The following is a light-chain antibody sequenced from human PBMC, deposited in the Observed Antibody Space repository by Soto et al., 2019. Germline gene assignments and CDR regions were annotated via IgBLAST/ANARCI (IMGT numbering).Light chain of an antibody. CDR2: KAS. CDR1: QTISSW. J-gene: IGKJ1*01. V-gene: IGKV1-5*03. Sequence: DIQMTQSPSTLSGSVGDRVTITCRASQTISSWLAWYQQKPGKAPKLLIYKASTLKSGVPSRFSGSGSGTDFTLTISSLQPEDFATYYCQQAKNFPWTFGQGTRVEIK. CDR3: QQAKNFPWT.